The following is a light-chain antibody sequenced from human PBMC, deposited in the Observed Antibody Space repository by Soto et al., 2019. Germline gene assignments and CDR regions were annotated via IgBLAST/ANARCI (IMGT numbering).Light chain of an antibody. V-gene: IGLV1-51*01. Sequence: QSVMTQPPSVSAAPGQKVTLSCSGTRSNIGGNSVSWYQQLPGTAPKLLIYDDNHRPSGIPDRFSGSKSGTSATLGITGFQTGDEADYYCGSWDSRLSAYVFGTGTKLTVL. J-gene: IGLJ1*01. CDR2: DDN. CDR3: GSWDSRLSAYV. CDR1: RSNIGGNS.